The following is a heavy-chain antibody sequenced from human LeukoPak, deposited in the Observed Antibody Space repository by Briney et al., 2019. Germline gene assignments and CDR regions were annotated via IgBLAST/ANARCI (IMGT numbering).Heavy chain of an antibody. CDR3: ARAILGDSNREK. CDR2: IFPSGST. Sequence: SETLSLTCSVSGGSISSDYWSCIRQPAGKGLEWIGRIFPSGSTTYNPSLKSRVTMSVDMSKHQISLRLTSVTAADTAVYYCARAILGDSNREKWGQGTLVTVSS. D-gene: IGHD3-16*01. J-gene: IGHJ4*02. CDR1: GGSISSDY. V-gene: IGHV4-4*07.